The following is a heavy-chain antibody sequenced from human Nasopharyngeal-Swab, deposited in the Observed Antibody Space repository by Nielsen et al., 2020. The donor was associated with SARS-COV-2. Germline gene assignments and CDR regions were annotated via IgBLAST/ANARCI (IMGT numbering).Heavy chain of an antibody. D-gene: IGHD2-15*01. V-gene: IGHV3-33*01. CDR2: IWYDGSNK. CDR3: ARESSWPKGGFDY. J-gene: IGHJ4*02. Sequence: WIRQPPGKGLEWVAVIWYDGSNKYYADSVKGRSTISRDNSKNTLYLQMNSLRAEDTAVYYCARESSWPKGGFDYWGQGTLVTVSS.